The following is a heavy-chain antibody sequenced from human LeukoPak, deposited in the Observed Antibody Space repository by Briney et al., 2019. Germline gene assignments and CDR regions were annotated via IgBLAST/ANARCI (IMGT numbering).Heavy chain of an antibody. CDR2: ISGSGGST. V-gene: IGHV3-23*01. CDR3: AKEGVGYQLLWMSPFDY. J-gene: IGHJ4*02. CDR1: GFTSSSYA. Sequence: GGSLRLSCAASGFTSSSYAMSWVRQAPGKGLEWVSAISGSGGSTYYADSVKGRFTISRDNSKNTLYLQMNSLRAEDTAVYYCAKEGVGYQLLWMSPFDYWGQGTLVTVSS. D-gene: IGHD2-2*01.